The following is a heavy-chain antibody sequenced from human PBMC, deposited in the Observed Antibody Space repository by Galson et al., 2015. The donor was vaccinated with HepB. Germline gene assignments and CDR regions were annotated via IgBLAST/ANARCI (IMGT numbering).Heavy chain of an antibody. V-gene: IGHV1-24*01. CDR1: GYTLTELS. Sequence: VKVSCKVSGYTLTELSMHWVRQAPGKGLEWMGGFDPEDGETIYAQKFQGRDTMTEDTSTDTAYMELSSLRSEDTAVYYCATGLNYDYVWGSYRYSPHLGYWGQGTLVTVSS. J-gene: IGHJ4*02. CDR3: ATGLNYDYVWGSYRYSPHLGY. CDR2: FDPEDGET. D-gene: IGHD3-16*02.